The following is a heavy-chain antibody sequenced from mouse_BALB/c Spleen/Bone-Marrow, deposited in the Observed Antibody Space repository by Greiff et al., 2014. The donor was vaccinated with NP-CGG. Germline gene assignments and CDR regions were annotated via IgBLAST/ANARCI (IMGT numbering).Heavy chain of an antibody. CDR2: IDPANGNT. CDR3: AQGYDWAMNY. V-gene: IGHV14-3*02. D-gene: IGHD2-14*01. Sequence: VQLQQSGAELVKPGASVKLSCTASGFNIKDTYMHWVKQRPEQGLEWIGRIDPANGNTKYDPKFQGKATITADTSSNTAYLQLNSLTSEDTAVYYCAQGYDWAMNYGGQGTSVTVSS. J-gene: IGHJ4*01. CDR1: GFNIKDTY.